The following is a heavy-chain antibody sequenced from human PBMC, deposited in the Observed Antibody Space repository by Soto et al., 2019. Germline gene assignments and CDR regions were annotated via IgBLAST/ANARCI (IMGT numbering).Heavy chain of an antibody. J-gene: IGHJ4*02. CDR2: ISSSSSYI. Sequence: GGSLRLSCAASGFTFSSYSMNWVRQAPGKGLEWVSSISSSSSYIYYADSVKGRFTMSRDNAKNSMSLQMNSLRVDDTAVYYCAREHSPFAYWGQGTLVTVSS. D-gene: IGHD5-18*01. CDR3: AREHSPFAY. V-gene: IGHV3-21*06. CDR1: GFTFSSYS.